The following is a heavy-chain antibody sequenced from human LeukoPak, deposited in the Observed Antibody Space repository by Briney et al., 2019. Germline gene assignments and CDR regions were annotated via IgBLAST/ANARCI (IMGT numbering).Heavy chain of an antibody. V-gene: IGHV4-39*07. D-gene: IGHD6-13*01. Sequence: SETLSLTCTVSGGSISSSSKYWGWIRQPPGKGLEWIGSIYYSGSTYYNPSLKSRVTISVDTSKNQFSLKLSSVTAADTAVYYCARGAAATYWGQGTLVTVSS. CDR2: IYYSGST. CDR1: GGSISSSSKY. J-gene: IGHJ4*02. CDR3: ARGAAATY.